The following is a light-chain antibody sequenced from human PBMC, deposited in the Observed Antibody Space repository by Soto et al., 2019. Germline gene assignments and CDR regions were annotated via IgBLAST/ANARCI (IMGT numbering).Light chain of an antibody. Sequence: DIVMTPTPLSSPVTLGQPASISCRSSQSLVHSEGNTYLGWLQQRPGQPPRLLISMISNRFSGVTDRLSGRGAGTDFTLKIRRVEAEDRGVYYYKQATQPYTFGQGTKLEL. CDR1: QSLVHSEGNTY. V-gene: IGKV2-24*01. J-gene: IGKJ2*01. CDR2: MIS. CDR3: KQATQPYT.